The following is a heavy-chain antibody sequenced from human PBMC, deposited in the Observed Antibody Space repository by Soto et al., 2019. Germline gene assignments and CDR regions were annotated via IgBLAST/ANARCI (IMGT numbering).Heavy chain of an antibody. CDR1: GGTFSSYS. CDR3: ARDGGRHSGGIDY. D-gene: IGHD1-26*01. CDR2: IIPIFGTA. Sequence: QVQLVQSGAEVKKPGSSVKVSCKASGGTFSSYSINWVRQAPGQGLEWMGEIIPIFGTANYAQKFQGRVAITADESTSTAYMELSSLRSEDTAVYYCARDGGRHSGGIDYWGQGTLVTVSS. V-gene: IGHV1-69*01. J-gene: IGHJ4*02.